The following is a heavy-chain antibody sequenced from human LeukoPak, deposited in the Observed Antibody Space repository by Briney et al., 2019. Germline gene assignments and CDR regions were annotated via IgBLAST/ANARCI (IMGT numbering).Heavy chain of an antibody. CDR1: GGSISTYY. J-gene: IGHJ4*02. V-gene: IGHV4-59*01. CDR3: ARVLKFYYSSGSYSYYFDY. D-gene: IGHD3-10*01. CDR2: IFYTGST. Sequence: SETLSLTCTVSGGSISTYYWSWIRQPPGKGLEWLGYIFYTGSTNYNPSLKSRVTMSIDTSKNQFSLKLSSVTAADTAVYYCARVLKFYYSSGSYSYYFDYWGRGTLVTVSS.